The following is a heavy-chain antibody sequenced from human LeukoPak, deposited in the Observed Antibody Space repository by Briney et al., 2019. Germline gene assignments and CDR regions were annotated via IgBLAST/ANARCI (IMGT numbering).Heavy chain of an antibody. CDR2: INPNSGGT. CDR3: ATDHSMANTAWWFDP. Sequence: ASVKVSCKASGYTFTGYYMHWVRQAPAQGLEWMGWINPNSGGTSYAQKFQGRITMSRDTSTSTVYMELSSLRSEDTAFYYCATDHSMANTAWWFDPWGQGTLVTVSS. CDR1: GYTFTGYY. D-gene: IGHD5-24*01. J-gene: IGHJ5*02. V-gene: IGHV1-2*02.